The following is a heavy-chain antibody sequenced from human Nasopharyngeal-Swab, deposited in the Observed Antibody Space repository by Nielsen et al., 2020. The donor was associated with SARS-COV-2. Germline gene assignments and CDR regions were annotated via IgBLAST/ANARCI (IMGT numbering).Heavy chain of an antibody. J-gene: IGHJ5*02. CDR2: ISGSGGST. CDR1: GFTFSSYA. D-gene: IGHD3-10*01. Sequence: GESLKISYAASGFTFSSYAMSWVRQAPGKGLEWVSAISGSGGSTYYADSVKGRFTISRDNSKNTLYLQMNSLRAEDTAVYYCAGSMVRGVIFVRGFDPWGQGTLVTVSS. CDR3: AGSMVRGVIFVRGFDP. V-gene: IGHV3-23*01.